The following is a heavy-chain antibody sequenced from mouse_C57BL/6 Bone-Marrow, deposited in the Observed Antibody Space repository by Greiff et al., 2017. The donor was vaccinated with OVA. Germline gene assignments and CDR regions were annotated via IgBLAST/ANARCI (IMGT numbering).Heavy chain of an antibody. CDR1: GFSLTSYG. V-gene: IGHV2-2*01. Sequence: QVHVKQSGPGLVQPSQCLSITCTVSGFSLTSYGVHWVRQSPGKGLEWLGVIWSGGSTDYNAAFISRLSISKDNSKSQVFFKMNSLQADDTAIYYCARRSDYCGSSLDYWGQGTTLTVSS. J-gene: IGHJ2*01. CDR2: IWSGGST. D-gene: IGHD1-1*01. CDR3: ARRSDYCGSSLDY.